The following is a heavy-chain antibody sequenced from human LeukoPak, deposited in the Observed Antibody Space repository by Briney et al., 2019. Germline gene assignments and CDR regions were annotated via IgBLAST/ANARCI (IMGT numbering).Heavy chain of an antibody. CDR2: INHSGST. J-gene: IGHJ4*02. D-gene: IGHD3-22*01. CDR3: ARSSGYYYKIDY. V-gene: IGHV4-39*07. CDR1: GGSISSSSYY. Sequence: SETLSLTCTVSGGSISSSSYYWSWIRQPPGKGLEWIGEINHSGSTNYNPSLKSRVTISVDTSKNQFSLKLSSVTAADTAVYNCARSSGYYYKIDYWGQGTLVTVSS.